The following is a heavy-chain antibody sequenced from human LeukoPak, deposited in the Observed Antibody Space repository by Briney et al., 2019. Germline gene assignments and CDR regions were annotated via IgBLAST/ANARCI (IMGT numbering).Heavy chain of an antibody. V-gene: IGHV1-18*01. J-gene: IGHJ4*02. CDR3: ARDFYDSSGPLTDNRGDY. Sequence: ASVKVSCKASGYTFTSYGISWVRQAPGQGLEWMGWISAYNGNTNYAQKLQGRVTMTTDTSTSTAYMELRSLRSDDTAMYYCARDFYDSSGPLTDNRGDYSGQGTLVTVYS. D-gene: IGHD3-22*01. CDR2: ISAYNGNT. CDR1: GYTFTSYG.